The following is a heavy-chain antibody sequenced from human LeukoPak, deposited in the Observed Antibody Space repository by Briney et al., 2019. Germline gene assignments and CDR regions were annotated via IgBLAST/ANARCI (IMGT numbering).Heavy chain of an antibody. D-gene: IGHD3-9*01. CDR2: IYYSGST. V-gene: IGHV4-59*01. CDR3: ARDILSGSLDY. CDR1: GGSISGYY. J-gene: IGHJ4*02. Sequence: PSETLSLTCIVSGGSISGYYWSWIRQPPGKGLEWIGYIYYSGSTNYNPSLKSRVTISVDTSNNQFSLKVSSVTAADTAVYYCARDILSGSLDYWGQGTLVTVSS.